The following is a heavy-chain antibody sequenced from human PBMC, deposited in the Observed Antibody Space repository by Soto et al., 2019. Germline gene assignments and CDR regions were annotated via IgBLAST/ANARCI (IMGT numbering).Heavy chain of an antibody. CDR2: IKSDRIIT. CDR3: AREGGDYYYYHGLDX. J-gene: IGHJ6*02. Sequence: RRLSCAASGFSFSTYWMHCVRQVPGKGLVWVARIKSDRIITSYADSVNVRFTISTDNANNTLYLQMNSLRADDTAVYFCAREGGDYYYYHGLDXWGQGITVTVS. V-gene: IGHV3-74*01. CDR1: GFSFSTYW. D-gene: IGHD3-16*01.